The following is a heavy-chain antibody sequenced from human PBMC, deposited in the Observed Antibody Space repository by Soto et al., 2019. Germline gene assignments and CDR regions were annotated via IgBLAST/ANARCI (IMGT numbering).Heavy chain of an antibody. J-gene: IGHJ4*02. Sequence: SETLSLTCSVSCVSISSYFWSWIRQAPGRGLEWIGYTYHRGSTNYSPSLKSRVAISLDTSENQFSLKVNSVTAADTAVYYCARIGGYHGPLDYWGQGTPVTVSS. CDR1: CVSISSYF. V-gene: IGHV4-59*01. D-gene: IGHD6-25*01. CDR2: TYHRGST. CDR3: ARIGGYHGPLDY.